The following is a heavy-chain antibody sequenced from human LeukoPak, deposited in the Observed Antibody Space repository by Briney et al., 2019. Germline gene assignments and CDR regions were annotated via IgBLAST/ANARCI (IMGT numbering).Heavy chain of an antibody. J-gene: IGHJ4*02. CDR3: VRESRWYDSSGYSFDY. D-gene: IGHD3-22*01. CDR1: GYTFTSYY. V-gene: IGHV1-46*01. CDR2: INPSGGST. Sequence: ASVKVSCKASGYTFTSYYMHWVRQATGQGLEWMGIINPSGGSTSYAQKFQGRVTMTRDTSTSTVYKELSSLRSEDTAVYYCVRESRWYDSSGYSFDYWGQGTLVTVSS.